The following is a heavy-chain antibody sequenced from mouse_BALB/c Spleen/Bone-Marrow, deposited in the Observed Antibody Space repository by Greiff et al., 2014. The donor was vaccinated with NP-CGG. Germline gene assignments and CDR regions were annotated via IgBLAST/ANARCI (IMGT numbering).Heavy chain of an antibody. D-gene: IGHD1-1*01. CDR1: GYTLTSYW. CDR3: ARGSYYYGSSSPWFAY. CDR2: IPPGSGTT. V-gene: IGHV1S41*01. J-gene: IGHJ3*01. Sequence: DLVKPGASVKLSCKASGYTLTSYWINWIKQRPGQGLEWIGRIPPGSGTTYYNEMFKGKATLTVDTSSTTAYIQLSSLSSEDSAVYFCARGSYYYGSSSPWFAYWGQETLVTVSA.